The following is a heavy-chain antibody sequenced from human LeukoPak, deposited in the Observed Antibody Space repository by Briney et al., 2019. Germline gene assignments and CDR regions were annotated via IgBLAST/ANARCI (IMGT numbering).Heavy chain of an antibody. CDR2: MYHSGIT. J-gene: IGHJ5*02. CDR1: GYSINSAYY. V-gene: IGHV4-38-2*01. CDR3: ARLTPGKNWFDP. Sequence: SETLSLTCAVSGYSINSAYYWAWIRQPPGKGLEWIASMYHSGITYYNSSLKSRATISVDTSKNQFSLKLNSVTATDTSVYYCARLTPGKNWFDPWGHGTLVTVSS. D-gene: IGHD3-10*01.